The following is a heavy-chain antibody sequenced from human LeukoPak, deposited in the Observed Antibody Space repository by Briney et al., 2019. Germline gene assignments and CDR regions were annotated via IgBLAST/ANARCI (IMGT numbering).Heavy chain of an antibody. CDR1: GFTFSSFA. V-gene: IGHV3-23*01. Sequence: GGSLGLSCAASGFTFSSFAMSWVRQAPGKGLEWVSSIGVTSANTYYADSVKGRFSISRDNSKNTLYLQMNSLRAEDTALYYCAKARDSSPADYWGQGTLVTVSS. J-gene: IGHJ4*02. CDR2: IGVTSANT. CDR3: AKARDSSPADY. D-gene: IGHD6-13*01.